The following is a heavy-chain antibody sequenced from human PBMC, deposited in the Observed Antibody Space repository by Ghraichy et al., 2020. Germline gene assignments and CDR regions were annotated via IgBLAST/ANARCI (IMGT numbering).Heavy chain of an antibody. V-gene: IGHV5-51*01. CDR1: GYSFTSYW. CDR2: IYPGDSDT. J-gene: IGHJ3*02. CDR3: ARPSGNYYRNAFDI. D-gene: IGHD1-26*01. Sequence: GESLNISCKGSGYSFTSYWIGWVPQMPGKGLEWMGIIYPGDSDTRYSPSFQGQVTISVDKSISTAYLQWSSLKASDTAIYYCARPSGNYYRNAFDIWGQGIMVTASS.